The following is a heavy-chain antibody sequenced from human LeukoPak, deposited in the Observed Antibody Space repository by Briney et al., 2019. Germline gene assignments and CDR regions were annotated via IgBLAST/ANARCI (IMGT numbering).Heavy chain of an antibody. Sequence: ASVKVSCKASGYTFTGYYMHWVRQAPGQGLEWMGWINPNSGGTNYAQKFQGRVTMTRDTSISIAYMELSRLRSDDTAVYYCARDPQYYYYGMDVWGQGTTVTVSS. CDR3: ARDPQYYYYGMDV. CDR1: GYTFTGYY. V-gene: IGHV1-2*02. CDR2: INPNSGGT. J-gene: IGHJ6*02.